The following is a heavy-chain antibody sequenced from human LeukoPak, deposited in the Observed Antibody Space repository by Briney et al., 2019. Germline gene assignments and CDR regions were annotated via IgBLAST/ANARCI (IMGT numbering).Heavy chain of an antibody. Sequence: GGSLRLSCAASGFTFSSYGMHWVRQAPGKGLEGVAFIRYDGSNKYYAYSVKGRFTISRDNSKNTLYLQMNSLTAEDTAVYYCARDRAYCGGDCYSVSPPRYYFDYWGQGTLVTVSS. D-gene: IGHD2-21*02. CDR3: ARDRAYCGGDCYSVSPPRYYFDY. J-gene: IGHJ4*02. CDR1: GFTFSSYG. CDR2: IRYDGSNK. V-gene: IGHV3-30*02.